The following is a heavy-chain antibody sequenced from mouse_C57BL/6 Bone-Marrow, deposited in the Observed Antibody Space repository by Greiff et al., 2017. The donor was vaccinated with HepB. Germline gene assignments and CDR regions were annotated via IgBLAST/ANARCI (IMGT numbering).Heavy chain of an antibody. D-gene: IGHD2-13*01. J-gene: IGHJ3*01. CDR1: GYAFTNYL. CDR3: ARPLDGDYGWAWFAY. V-gene: IGHV1-54*01. CDR2: INPGSGGT. Sequence: QVQLQQSGAELVRPGTSVKVSCKASGYAFTNYLIEWVKQRPGQGLEWIGVINPGSGGTNYNEKFKGKATLTADKSSSTAYMQLSSLTSEDSAVYFCARPLDGDYGWAWFAYWGQGTLVTVSA.